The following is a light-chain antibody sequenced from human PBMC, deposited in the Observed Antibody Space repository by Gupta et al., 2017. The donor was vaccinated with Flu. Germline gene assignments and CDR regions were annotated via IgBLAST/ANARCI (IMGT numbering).Light chain of an antibody. J-gene: IGKJ5*01. Sequence: ATLLLSPGESATRSCRASQGVQYYIAWYQQKPGQAPRLLIYDASNRAAGVPARFSGSGSGTDFTLTISSLEPEDFAFYYCQQRKNWPLLTFGQGTRLEIK. CDR1: QGVQYY. V-gene: IGKV3-11*01. CDR3: QQRKNWPLLT. CDR2: DAS.